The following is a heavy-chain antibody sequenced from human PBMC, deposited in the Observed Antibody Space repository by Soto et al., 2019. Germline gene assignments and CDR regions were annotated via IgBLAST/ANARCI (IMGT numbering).Heavy chain of an antibody. Sequence: GGSLRLSCAASGFTLRNYEMNWVRQAPGKGLGWISKISGSNNNIYYADSVRGRFTISRDNAKNSLYLQMNSLRAEDTAIYYCASERLCGADCYFFDNWGQGTQVTVSS. CDR3: ASERLCGADCYFFDN. D-gene: IGHD2-21*02. CDR1: GFTLRNYE. J-gene: IGHJ4*02. V-gene: IGHV3-48*03. CDR2: ISGSNNNI.